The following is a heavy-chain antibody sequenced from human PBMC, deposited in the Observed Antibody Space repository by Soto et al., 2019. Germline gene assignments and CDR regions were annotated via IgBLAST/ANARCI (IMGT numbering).Heavy chain of an antibody. D-gene: IGHD3-22*01. CDR3: ARAPGSSGYSDYFDY. CDR2: IYSGGST. J-gene: IGHJ4*02. Sequence: EVQLVESGGSLIQPGGSLRLSCAASGFTVSSSYMSWVRQAPGQGLEWVLVIYSGGSTYYADSVKGRFTISRDNSKNTLNLQMTSLRAEDTAVYYCARAPGSSGYSDYFDYWGQGTLVTVSS. CDR1: GFTVSSSY. V-gene: IGHV3-53*01.